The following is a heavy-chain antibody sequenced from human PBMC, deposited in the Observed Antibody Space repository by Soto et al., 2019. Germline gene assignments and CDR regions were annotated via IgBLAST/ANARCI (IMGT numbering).Heavy chain of an antibody. Sequence: RASVKVSCKASGYTFTSYDINWVRQATGQGLEWMGWMNPNSGNTGYAQKFQGRVTMTRNTSISTAYMELSSLRSEDTAVYYCASGYGDYGYYYYGMDVWGQGTTVTVSS. J-gene: IGHJ6*02. V-gene: IGHV1-8*01. D-gene: IGHD4-17*01. CDR1: GYTFTSYD. CDR2: MNPNSGNT. CDR3: ASGYGDYGYYYYGMDV.